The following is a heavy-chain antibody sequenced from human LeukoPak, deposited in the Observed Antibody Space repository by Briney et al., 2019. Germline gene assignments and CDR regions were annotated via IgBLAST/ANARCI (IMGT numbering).Heavy chain of an antibody. CDR2: ISSSSGTK. J-gene: IGHJ4*02. CDR3: AREGFLDY. D-gene: IGHD2/OR15-2a*01. Sequence: PGGSLRLSCVVSGFTFSSYEMNWVRQAPGKGLEWVSFISSSSGTKYYADSVRGRFTISRDNAENSLYLQMNSLRAEDTAVYYCAREGFLDYWGQGTLVTVSS. V-gene: IGHV3-48*03. CDR1: GFTFSSYE.